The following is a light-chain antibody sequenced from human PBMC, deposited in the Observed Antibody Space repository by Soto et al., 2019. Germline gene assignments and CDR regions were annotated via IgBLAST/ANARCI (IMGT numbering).Light chain of an antibody. J-gene: IGLJ2*01. CDR2: RNS. CDR1: SSNIENNY. CDR3: AAWDDRLTGVL. V-gene: IGLV1-47*01. Sequence: QSVLTQPPSASGTPGQRVTISCSGSSSNIENNYVYWYQQFPGMAPKLLIQRNSQRPAGVPDRFSGSKSGTSASLAISGLRSADEADHYCAAWDDRLTGVLFGGGTKLTVL.